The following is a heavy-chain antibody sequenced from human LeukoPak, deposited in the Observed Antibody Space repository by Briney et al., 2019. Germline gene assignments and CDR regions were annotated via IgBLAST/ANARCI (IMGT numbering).Heavy chain of an antibody. CDR3: ARAMAPNWFDP. Sequence: SETLSLTCTVSGGSISSYYWSWIRQPAGKGLEWIGRYTSGSTNYNPSLKSRVTMSVDTSKNQFSLELSSVTAADTAVYYCARAMAPNWFDPWGQGTLVTVSS. CDR1: GGSISSYY. J-gene: IGHJ5*02. V-gene: IGHV4-4*07. D-gene: IGHD5-24*01. CDR2: YTSGST.